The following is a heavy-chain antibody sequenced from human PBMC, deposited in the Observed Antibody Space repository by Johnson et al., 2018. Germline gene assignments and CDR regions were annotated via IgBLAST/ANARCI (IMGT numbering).Heavy chain of an antibody. V-gene: IGHV1-3*01. CDR1: GYTFTSYA. Sequence: QVQLVQSGAEVKKSGASVKVSCKASGYTFTSYAIHWVRQAPGQRLEWMGWINAGNGNTKYSQNFQGRVIITTDTSATTAYMEVSSLRYEDTAVYYCARSLEAPFYYYMDVWGKGTTVTVSS. CDR3: ARSLEAPFYYYMDV. J-gene: IGHJ6*03. CDR2: INAGNGNT. D-gene: IGHD3-10*01.